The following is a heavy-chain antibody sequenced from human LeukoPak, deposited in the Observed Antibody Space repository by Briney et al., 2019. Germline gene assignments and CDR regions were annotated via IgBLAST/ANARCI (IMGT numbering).Heavy chain of an antibody. CDR2: ISGSGGST. J-gene: IGHJ5*02. V-gene: IGHV3-23*01. CDR1: GFTFSSYS. D-gene: IGHD6-19*01. CDR3: ARDGRSSGWYPWFDP. Sequence: GGSLRLSCAASGFTFSSYSMNWVRQAPGKGLEWVSAISGSGGSTYYADSVKGRFTISRDNSKNTLYLQMNSLRAEDTAVYYCARDGRSSGWYPWFDPWGQGTLVTVSS.